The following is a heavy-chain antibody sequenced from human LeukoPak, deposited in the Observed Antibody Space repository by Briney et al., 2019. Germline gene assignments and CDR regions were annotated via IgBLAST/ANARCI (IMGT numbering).Heavy chain of an antibody. J-gene: IGHJ6*02. V-gene: IGHV1-8*01. Sequence: RASVKVSCKASGYTFTSYDINWVRQATGQGLEWMGWMNPNSGNTGYAQKFQGRVTMTSNTSISTAYMELSSLRSEDTAVYYCARGLPPGSYYXYGMDVWGQGTTVTVSS. D-gene: IGHD2-2*01. CDR2: MNPNSGNT. CDR3: ARGLPPGSYYXYGMDV. CDR1: GYTFTSYD.